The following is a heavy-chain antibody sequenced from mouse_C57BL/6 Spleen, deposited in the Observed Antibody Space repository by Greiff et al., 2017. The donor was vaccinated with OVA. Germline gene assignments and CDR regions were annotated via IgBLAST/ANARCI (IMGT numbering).Heavy chain of an antibody. CDR1: GYAFSSYW. D-gene: IGHD1-1*01. CDR2: LYSGDGVT. CDR3: ARRILYYYGCSRWYFDV. V-gene: IGHV1-80*01. Sequence: QVQLQQSGAELVKPGASVKISCKASGYAFSSYWMNWVKQRPGKGLEWSGQLYSGDGVTNYNGKFKGEATLTAYKSTRTAYMELSSLTSEDSAVYFCARRILYYYGCSRWYFDVWGTGTTVTVSS. J-gene: IGHJ1*03.